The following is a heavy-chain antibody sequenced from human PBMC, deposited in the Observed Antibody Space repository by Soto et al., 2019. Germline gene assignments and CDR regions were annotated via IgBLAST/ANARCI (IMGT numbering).Heavy chain of an antibody. CDR1: GGSISSGDYY. D-gene: IGHD3-9*01. J-gene: IGHJ5*02. CDR3: ARDFERSAIGP. Sequence: SETLSLTCTVSGGSISSGDYYWSWIRQPPGKGLEWIGYIYYSGSTYYNPSLKSRVTISVDTSKNQFSLKLSSVTAADTAVYFCARDFERSAIGPWGQGTSVTVSS. V-gene: IGHV4-30-4*01. CDR2: IYYSGST.